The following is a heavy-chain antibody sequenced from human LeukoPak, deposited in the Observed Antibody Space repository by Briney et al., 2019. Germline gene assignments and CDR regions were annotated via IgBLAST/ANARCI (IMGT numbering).Heavy chain of an antibody. V-gene: IGHV1-8*01. CDR2: MNPNSGNT. D-gene: IGHD6-19*01. J-gene: IGHJ5*02. Sequence: GASVKVSCKPSGYTFTSYDINWVRQATGQRLEGMGWMNPNSGNTGYAKKFQGRVTITRNTSITTAYMELSSLRSEDSAVYYCARGPGNNTGWSAGMPKGWFDPWGQGTLVTVSS. CDR3: ARGPGNNTGWSAGMPKGWFDP. CDR1: GYTFTSYD.